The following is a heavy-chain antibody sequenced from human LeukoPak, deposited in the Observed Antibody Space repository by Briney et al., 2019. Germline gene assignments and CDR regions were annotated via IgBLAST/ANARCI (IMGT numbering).Heavy chain of an antibody. D-gene: IGHD2-2*01. CDR2: INWNSGST. V-gene: IGHV3-20*04. Sequence: GSLKLSCAASAFTFDDYGMSWVRQAPGKGLELVSGINWNSGSTCYGDSVKGRFTISRDNAKKSPVLKMNNLRAEDTALYYCAREKDCSSTTCPFDIWGQGTMVTVSS. J-gene: IGHJ3*02. CDR1: AFTFDDYG. CDR3: AREKDCSSTTCPFDI.